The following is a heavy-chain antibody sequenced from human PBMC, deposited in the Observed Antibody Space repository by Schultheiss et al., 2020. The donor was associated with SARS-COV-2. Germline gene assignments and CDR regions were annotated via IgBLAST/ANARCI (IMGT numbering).Heavy chain of an antibody. V-gene: IGHV3-23*01. CDR2: ISGSATST. Sequence: GGSLRLSFAASGFTFNNYAMSWVRQAPGKGLEWVSAISGSATSTYYADSVRGRSTISRDKSKSTLYLQMNSLRVEDTAIYYCARADDYGGNSLDHWGQGTLVTVSS. CDR1: GFTFNNYA. CDR3: ARADDYGGNSLDH. D-gene: IGHD4-23*01. J-gene: IGHJ4*02.